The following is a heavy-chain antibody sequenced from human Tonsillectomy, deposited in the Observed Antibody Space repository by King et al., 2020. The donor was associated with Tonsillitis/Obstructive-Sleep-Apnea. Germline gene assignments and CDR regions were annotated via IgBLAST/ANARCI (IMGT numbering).Heavy chain of an antibody. CDR3: ARDSMGHYYDSSGYYTFND. D-gene: IGHD3-22*01. V-gene: IGHV1-18*01. J-gene: IGHJ4*02. Sequence: VQLVESGAEVKKPGASVKVSCKASGYTFTNYGISWVRQAPGQGLEWMAWISAHNGHTNYAQKLQGRDTMTTDTSTSTAYMELRSTRSDDTAVYYCARDSMGHYYDSSGYYTFNDWGQGTLVTVSA. CDR1: GYTFTNYG. CDR2: ISAHNGHT.